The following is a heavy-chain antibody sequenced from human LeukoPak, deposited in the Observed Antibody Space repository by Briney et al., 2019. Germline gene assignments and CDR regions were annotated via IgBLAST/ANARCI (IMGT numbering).Heavy chain of an antibody. Sequence: GGSLRLSCEASGFTFSSYAMSWVRQAPGKGLEWVSAISGSGGSTYYADSVKGRFTISRDNSKNTLYLQMNSLRAEDTAVCYCAKSLKPPRIAVALGPTLFHPGGQRPVVSASS. D-gene: IGHD6-19*01. CDR2: ISGSGGST. J-gene: IGHJ5*02. V-gene: IGHV3-23*01. CDR1: GFTFSSYA. CDR3: AKSLKPPRIAVALGPTLFHP.